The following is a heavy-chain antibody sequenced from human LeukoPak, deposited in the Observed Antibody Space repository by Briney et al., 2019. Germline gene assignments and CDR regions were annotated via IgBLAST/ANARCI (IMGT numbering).Heavy chain of an antibody. Sequence: SETLSLTCADYGGSFSGYYWSWIRQPPGKGLEWIGEINHSGSTNYNPSLKSRVTISVDTSKNQFSLKLSSVTAADTAVYYCARGRRDSSGYYYVDYWGQGTLVTVSS. CDR1: GGSFSGYY. CDR3: ARGRRDSSGYYYVDY. V-gene: IGHV4-34*01. J-gene: IGHJ4*02. D-gene: IGHD3-22*01. CDR2: INHSGST.